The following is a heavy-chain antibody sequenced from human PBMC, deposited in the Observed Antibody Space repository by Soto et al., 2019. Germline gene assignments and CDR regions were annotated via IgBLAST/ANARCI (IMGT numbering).Heavy chain of an antibody. V-gene: IGHV1-69*06. D-gene: IGHD3-3*01. CDR1: GGTFSSYA. CDR3: ARGGIFGVVIWGWFDP. CDR2: IIPIFGTA. J-gene: IGHJ5*02. Sequence: QVQLVQSGAEVKKPGSSVKVSCKASGGTFSSYAISWVRQAPGQGLEWMGGIIPIFGTANYAQKFQGRVTITANKSTSTAYMELSSLRSEDTAVYYCARGGIFGVVIWGWFDPWGQGTLVTVSS.